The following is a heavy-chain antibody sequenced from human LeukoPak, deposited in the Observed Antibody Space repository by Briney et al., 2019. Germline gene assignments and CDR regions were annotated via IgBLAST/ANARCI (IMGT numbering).Heavy chain of an antibody. D-gene: IGHD6-19*01. J-gene: IGHJ4*02. Sequence: GVSVTLSCTASIFTLYSYEVMGQPPARRGGVVGVSYIISSGSNIYYADSVEGRFTISRDNSKNTLYLQMNSLRAEDTAVYYCARDRWRVWGFDYWGQGTLVTVSS. CDR3: ARDRWRVWGFDY. CDR2: IISSGSNI. V-gene: IGHV3-48*03. CDR1: IFTLYSYE.